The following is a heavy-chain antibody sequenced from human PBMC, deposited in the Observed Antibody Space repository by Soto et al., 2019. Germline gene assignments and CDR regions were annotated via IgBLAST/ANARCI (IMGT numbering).Heavy chain of an antibody. D-gene: IGHD5-12*01. CDR2: ISGSGGST. Sequence: EVQLLESGGGLVQPGGSLRLSCAASGFTFSSYAMSWVRQAPGKGLEWVSDISGSGGSTYYADSVKGRFTISRDNSKNTLYLQMNSLRAEDTAVYYSAKDGDSGYDPYWFDPWGQGTLVTVSS. V-gene: IGHV3-23*01. J-gene: IGHJ5*02. CDR1: GFTFSSYA. CDR3: AKDGDSGYDPYWFDP.